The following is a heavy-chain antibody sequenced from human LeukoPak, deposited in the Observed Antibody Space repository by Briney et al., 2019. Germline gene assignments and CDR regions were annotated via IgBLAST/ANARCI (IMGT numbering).Heavy chain of an antibody. V-gene: IGHV1-24*01. CDR2: FDPENAET. CDR1: GYTLTELA. CDR3: ATACSVITFGGVIVTEVEYFQH. Sequence: ASVKVSCKVSGYTLTELAIHWVRQAPGKGLEWMGGFDPENAETLYAQKFQGRVTMSEDISTDTAYMELSSLRSEDTALYYCATACSVITFGGVIVTEVEYFQHWGQGTLVTVSS. D-gene: IGHD3-16*02. J-gene: IGHJ1*01.